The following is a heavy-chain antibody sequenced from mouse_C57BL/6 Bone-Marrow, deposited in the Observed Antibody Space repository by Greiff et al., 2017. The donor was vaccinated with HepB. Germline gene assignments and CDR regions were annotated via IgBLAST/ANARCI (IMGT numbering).Heavy chain of an antibody. Sequence: VQLQQSGPGLVQPSQSLSITCTVSGFSLTSYGVHWVRQSPGKGLEWLGVIWRGGSTDYNAAFMSRLSITKDNSKSQVFFNMNSLQADDTAIYYCAKNSRIYYDYDNYAMDYWGQGTSVTVSS. J-gene: IGHJ4*01. CDR1: GFSLTSYG. V-gene: IGHV2-5*01. CDR2: IWRGGST. D-gene: IGHD2-4*01. CDR3: AKNSRIYYDYDNYAMDY.